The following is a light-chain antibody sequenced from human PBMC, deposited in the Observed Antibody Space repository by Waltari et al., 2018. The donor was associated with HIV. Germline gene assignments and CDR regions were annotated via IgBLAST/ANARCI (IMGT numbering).Light chain of an antibody. J-gene: IGLJ3*02. CDR3: CSFAGSYTLV. V-gene: IGLV2-11*01. CDR2: DVT. Sequence: QSALTHPRPASGSPGQSVTISCPGTSSDIGDYNYVSWYQQHPGKAPKLMIYDVTKRPSGVPDRFSGSKSGNTASLTISGLQAEDEAAYYCCSFAGSYTLVFGGGTKLTVL. CDR1: SSDIGDYNY.